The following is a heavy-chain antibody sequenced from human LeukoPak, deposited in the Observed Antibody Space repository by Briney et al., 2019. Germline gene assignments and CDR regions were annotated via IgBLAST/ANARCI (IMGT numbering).Heavy chain of an antibody. J-gene: IGHJ4*02. D-gene: IGHD6-13*01. Sequence: GGSLRLSCAASGFTFNNYAMNWVRQAPGKGLEWVSGISGSGGSTYYAPSVKGRLIISRDNFGNMLYLHLDSLRVEDTAIYYCARRSGSSWSSFDYWGQGALVTVSS. CDR1: GFTFNNYA. CDR2: ISGSGGST. CDR3: ARRSGSSWSSFDY. V-gene: IGHV3-23*01.